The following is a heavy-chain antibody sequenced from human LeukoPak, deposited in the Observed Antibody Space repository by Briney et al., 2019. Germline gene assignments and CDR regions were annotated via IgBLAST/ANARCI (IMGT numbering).Heavy chain of an antibody. Sequence: GGSLRLSCAASGFTFSSYGMHWVCQAPGKGLEWVAVISYDGSNKYYADSVKGRFTISRDNSKNTLYLQMNSLRAEDTAVYYCAKDLLRYCSSTSCQSSPDYWGQGTLVTVSS. D-gene: IGHD2-2*01. CDR3: AKDLLRYCSSTSCQSSPDY. CDR2: ISYDGSNK. V-gene: IGHV3-30*18. CDR1: GFTFSSYG. J-gene: IGHJ4*02.